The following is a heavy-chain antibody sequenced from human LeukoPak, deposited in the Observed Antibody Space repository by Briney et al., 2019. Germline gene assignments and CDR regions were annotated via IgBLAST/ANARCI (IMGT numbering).Heavy chain of an antibody. Sequence: PVKVSCKASGGTFSSYAISWVRQAPGQGLEWMGGIIPIFGTANYAQKFQGRVTITADKSTSTAYMELSSLRSEDTAVYYCATRTTTGSKINYWGQGTLVTVSS. CDR3: ATRTTTGSKINY. D-gene: IGHD4-17*01. J-gene: IGHJ4*02. CDR2: IIPIFGTA. V-gene: IGHV1-69*06. CDR1: GGTFSSYA.